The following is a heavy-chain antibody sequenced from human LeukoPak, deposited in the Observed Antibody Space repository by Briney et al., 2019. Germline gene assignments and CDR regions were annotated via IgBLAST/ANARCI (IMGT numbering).Heavy chain of an antibody. V-gene: IGHV7-4-1*02. D-gene: IGHD6-13*01. CDR3: ARGDSSWYDDYYYYYYMDV. CDR1: GYTLTELS. Sequence: GALVKVSCKVSGYTLTELSMHWVRQAPGKGLEWMGWINTNTGNPTYAQGFTGRFVFSLDTSVSTAYLQISSLKAEDTAVYYCARGDSSWYDDYYYYYYMDVWGKGTTVTVSS. J-gene: IGHJ6*03. CDR2: INTNTGNP.